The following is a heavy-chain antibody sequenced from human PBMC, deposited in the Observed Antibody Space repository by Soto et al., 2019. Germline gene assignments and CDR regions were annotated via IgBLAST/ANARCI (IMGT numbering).Heavy chain of an antibody. D-gene: IGHD2-15*01. V-gene: IGHV5-51*01. J-gene: IGHJ3*01. CDR3: ARRGGALATVAPRLGAFDV. Sequence: PGESLKISCKGSGYTFTNYWIGWVRQMPGKGLEWMGIIYPGDSSTRYSPSFQGQVTISVDKSLSTTYLQLTSLKASDSAMYYCARRGGALATVAPRLGAFDVWGQGTMV. CDR1: GYTFTNYW. CDR2: IYPGDSST.